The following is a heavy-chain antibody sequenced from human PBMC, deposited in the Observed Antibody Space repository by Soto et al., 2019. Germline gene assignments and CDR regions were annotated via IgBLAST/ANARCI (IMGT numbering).Heavy chain of an antibody. D-gene: IGHD6-6*01. CDR3: ARGQQLVANWLDX. CDR2: ISSTGSTP. CDR1: GFPFSDCY. V-gene: IGHV3-11*01. J-gene: IGHJ5*02. Sequence: PGGSLRLSCAASGFPFSDCYMAWIRQAPGKGLEEISTISSTGSTPYYADSVKGRFTISMDNAQNSLYLEMNNLRAEDTAVYYCARGQQLVANWLDXWGQGILFTVSX.